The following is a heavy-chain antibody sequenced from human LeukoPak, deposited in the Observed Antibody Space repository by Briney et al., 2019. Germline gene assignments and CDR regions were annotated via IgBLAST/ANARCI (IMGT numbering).Heavy chain of an antibody. CDR3: AKDINDFWSGYYSGVDY. V-gene: IGHV3-30*02. Sequence: GGSLRLSCAASGFTFSSYGMHWVRQAPGKGLEWVAFIRYDGSNKYYADSVKGRFTISRDNSKNTLYLQMNSLRAEDTAVYYCAKDINDFWSGYYSGVDYWGQGTQVTVSS. CDR2: IRYDGSNK. D-gene: IGHD3-3*01. J-gene: IGHJ4*02. CDR1: GFTFSSYG.